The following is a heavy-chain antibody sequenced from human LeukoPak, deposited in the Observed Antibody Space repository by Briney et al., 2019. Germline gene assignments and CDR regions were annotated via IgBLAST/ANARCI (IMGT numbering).Heavy chain of an antibody. D-gene: IGHD3-3*01. CDR3: ARGRMDFWSGYYRSPPYNWFDP. CDR2: IYFSGST. Sequence: SETLSLTCSVSGGSISSSSYYWGWIRQPPGKGLEWLGSIYFSGSTCYNPSLKSRVTISVDTSKNQFSLKLSSVTAADTAVYYCARGRMDFWSGYYRSPPYNWFDPWGQGTLVTVSS. J-gene: IGHJ5*02. V-gene: IGHV4-39*07. CDR1: GGSISSSSYY.